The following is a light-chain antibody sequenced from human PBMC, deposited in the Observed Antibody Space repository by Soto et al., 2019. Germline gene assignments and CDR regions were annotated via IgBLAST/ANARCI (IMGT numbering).Light chain of an antibody. CDR1: SSDVGGYNY. CDR2: EAT. V-gene: IGLV2-14*01. Sequence: QSVLTQPASVSGSPGQSITISCTGTSSDVGGYNYVSWYQQHPGKAPKLVIFEATNRFSGSKSGNTASLTISGLQAEDEADYYCSSYTSSSSYVFGTGTKVTVL. J-gene: IGLJ1*01. CDR3: SSYTSSSSYV.